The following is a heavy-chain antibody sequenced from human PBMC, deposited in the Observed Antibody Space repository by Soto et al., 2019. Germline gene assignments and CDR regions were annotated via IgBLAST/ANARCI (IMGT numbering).Heavy chain of an antibody. CDR2: INLNSGGT. J-gene: IGHJ4*02. CDR1: GYTFTDYY. V-gene: IGHV1-2*02. Sequence: ASVKVSCKASGYTFTDYYMHWVRQAPGQGLEWMGWINLNSGGTNSAQKFQGRVTMTRDTAITTAYMALSSLTSDHTAVYYCARVRIWEVRHSKLFDYWGQGTLVTVSS. CDR3: ARVRIWEVRHSKLFDY. D-gene: IGHD1-26*01.